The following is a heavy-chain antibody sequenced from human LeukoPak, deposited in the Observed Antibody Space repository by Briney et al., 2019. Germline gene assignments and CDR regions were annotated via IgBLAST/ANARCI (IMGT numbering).Heavy chain of an antibody. J-gene: IGHJ4*02. CDR3: ARDDPIAARGFDY. D-gene: IGHD6-6*01. V-gene: IGHV4-39*07. CDR2: RSYSGGT. CDR1: GDSISRNGYF. Sequence: PSETLSLTCTVSGDSISRNGYFWGWIRHPPGMGLEWIGSRSYSGGTYSNPSLKGRVTISVDTSKNQFSLKLSSVTAADTAVYYCARDDPIAARGFDYWGQGTLVTVSS.